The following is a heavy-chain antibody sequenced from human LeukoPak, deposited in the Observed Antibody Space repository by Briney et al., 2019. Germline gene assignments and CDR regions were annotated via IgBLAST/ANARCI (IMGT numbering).Heavy chain of an antibody. Sequence: SETLSLTCTVSGGSISSYYWSWIRQPPGKGLEWIGYIYYSGSTNYNPSLKSRVTISVYTSKNQFSLKLSTVTAADTAVYYCARGRLPEYYYDSSGYYLNWGQGTLVTVSS. CDR1: GGSISSYY. D-gene: IGHD3-22*01. J-gene: IGHJ4*02. CDR2: IYYSGST. CDR3: ARGRLPEYYYDSSGYYLN. V-gene: IGHV4-59*01.